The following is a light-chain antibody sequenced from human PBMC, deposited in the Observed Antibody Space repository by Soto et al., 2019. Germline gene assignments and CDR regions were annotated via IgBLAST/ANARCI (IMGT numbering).Light chain of an antibody. Sequence: QSVLTQPPSVSGAPGQRVTISCTGASSNIGAGYDVYWYQQLPGTAPKLLIYGNNNRPSGVPDRFSVSKSGTSASLAIIGLQAEDEADYYCQSYDRSLSGSVFGGGTKLTVL. J-gene: IGLJ2*01. CDR3: QSYDRSLSGSV. CDR2: GNN. V-gene: IGLV1-40*01. CDR1: SSNIGAGYD.